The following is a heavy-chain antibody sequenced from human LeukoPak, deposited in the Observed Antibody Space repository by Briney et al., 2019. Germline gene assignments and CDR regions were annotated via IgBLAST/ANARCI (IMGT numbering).Heavy chain of an antibody. CDR3: SLEGSSWYRYFQH. J-gene: IGHJ1*01. D-gene: IGHD6-13*01. CDR2: IKQDGSEE. CDR1: GFTFSSYW. Sequence: GGSLRLSCAASGFTFSSYWMSWVRQAPGKGLEWVANIKQDGSEEYYVDSVKGRFTISRDNAKNSLYLQMNSLRAEDTAVYYSSLEGSSWYRYFQHWGQGTLVTVSS. V-gene: IGHV3-7*05.